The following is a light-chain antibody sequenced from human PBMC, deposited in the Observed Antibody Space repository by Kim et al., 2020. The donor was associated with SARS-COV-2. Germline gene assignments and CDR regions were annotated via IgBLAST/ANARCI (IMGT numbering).Light chain of an antibody. J-gene: IGKJ3*01. CDR1: QSLIYSDATIY. CDR3: MQGTHWPFT. V-gene: IGKV2-30*01. CDR2: KVS. Sequence: PASISCRSSQSLIYSDATIYLNLFHQSPGKSPRRLIYKVSSRDSRVPDRFSGSGSGTDFTLQISSVEAGDVGVYYCMQGTHWPFTFGPGTKVDIK.